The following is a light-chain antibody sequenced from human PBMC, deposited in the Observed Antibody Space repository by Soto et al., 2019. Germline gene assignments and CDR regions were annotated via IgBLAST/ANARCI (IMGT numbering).Light chain of an antibody. Sequence: QTVVTQSPSASASLGAWVKLTCTLSSGHSSYVIAWHQQQPEKGPRYLMKLNSDGSHNKGDGIPDRFSGSSSGAERYLTISSLQSEDEADYYCQTWGTGIVVFGGGTKLTVL. CDR2: LNSDGSH. V-gene: IGLV4-69*01. CDR3: QTWGTGIVV. J-gene: IGLJ2*01. CDR1: SGHSSYV.